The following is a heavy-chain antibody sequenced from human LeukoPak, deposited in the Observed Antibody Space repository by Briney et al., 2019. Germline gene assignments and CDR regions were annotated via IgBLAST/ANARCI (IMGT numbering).Heavy chain of an antibody. CDR2: IKQDGSQK. V-gene: IGHV3-7*01. CDR3: AKGSGFLFDY. D-gene: IGHD2-21*01. CDR1: GFTFSSYW. J-gene: IGHJ4*02. Sequence: GGSLRLSCAASGFTFSSYWMSWVRQAPGKGLEWVANIKQDGSQKFYVDSVKGRFTISRDNAKNSLYLQMNSLRAEDTAVYYCAKGSGFLFDYCGQGTLVTVSS.